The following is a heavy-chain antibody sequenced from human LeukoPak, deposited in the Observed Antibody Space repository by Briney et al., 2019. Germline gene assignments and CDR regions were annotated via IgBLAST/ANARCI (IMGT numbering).Heavy chain of an antibody. CDR3: ARDPPYYDFLTPIDP. CDR1: GFTFSSYS. CDR2: ISGSGGST. V-gene: IGHV3-23*01. J-gene: IGHJ5*02. D-gene: IGHD3-9*01. Sequence: PGGSLRLSCAASGFTFSSYSMNWARQAPGKGLEWVSAISGSGGSTYYADSVKGRFTISRDNSKNTLYLQMNSLRAEDTAVYYCARDPPYYDFLTPIDPWGQGTLVTVSS.